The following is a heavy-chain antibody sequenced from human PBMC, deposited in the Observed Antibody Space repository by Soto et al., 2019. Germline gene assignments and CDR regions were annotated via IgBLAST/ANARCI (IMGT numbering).Heavy chain of an antibody. V-gene: IGHV1-18*01. CDR3: AREWNWGGSSWYGYWFDP. CDR2: ISAYNGNT. CDR1: GYTFTSYG. J-gene: IGHJ5*02. Sequence: ASVKVSCKASGYTFTSYGISWVRQAPGQGLEWMGWISAYNGNTNYAQKLQGRVTMTTDTSTSTAYMELRSLRSDDTAVYYCAREWNWGGSSWYGYWFDPWGQGTLVTVSS. D-gene: IGHD6-13*01.